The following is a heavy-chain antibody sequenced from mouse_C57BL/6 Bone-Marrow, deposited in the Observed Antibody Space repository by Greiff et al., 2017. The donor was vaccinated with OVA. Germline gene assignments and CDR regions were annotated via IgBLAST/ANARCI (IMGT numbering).Heavy chain of an antibody. Sequence: QVQLQQSGAELARPGASVKLSCKASGYTFTSYGISWVKQRTGQGLEWIGEIYPRSGNTYYNEKFKGKATLTADKSSSTAYMELRSLTSEDSAVYFCARPLLYYDYDGYWGQGTTLTVSS. CDR2: IYPRSGNT. CDR1: GYTFTSYG. J-gene: IGHJ2*01. D-gene: IGHD2-4*01. V-gene: IGHV1-81*01. CDR3: ARPLLYYDYDGY.